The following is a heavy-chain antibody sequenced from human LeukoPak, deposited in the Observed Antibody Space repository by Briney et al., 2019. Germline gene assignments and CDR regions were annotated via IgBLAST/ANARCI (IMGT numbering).Heavy chain of an antibody. J-gene: IGHJ5*02. V-gene: IGHV1-2*02. CDR3: ARGIFNCTNGVCYTKLDP. CDR2: INPNSGGT. Sequence: ASVKVSCKASGYTFTSYYMHWVRQAPGQGLEWMGWINPNSGGTNYAQKFQGRVTMTRDTSISTAYMELSRLRSDDTAVYYCARGIFNCTNGVCYTKLDPWGQGTLVTVSS. CDR1: GYTFTSYY. D-gene: IGHD2-8*01.